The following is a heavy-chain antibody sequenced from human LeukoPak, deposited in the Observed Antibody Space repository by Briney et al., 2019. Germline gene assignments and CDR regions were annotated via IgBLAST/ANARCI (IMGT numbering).Heavy chain of an antibody. D-gene: IGHD2-21*02. J-gene: IGHJ4*02. CDR3: ARDRGYCGGDCYSDY. CDR2: INGSGGII. CDR1: GFTFSEYE. Sequence: AGGSLRLSCAASGFTFSEYEMNWVRQAPGRGLEWVSYINGSGGIIYYADSVKGRFTISRDNAKNSLYLQMNSLRAEDTAVYYCARDRGYCGGDCYSDYWGQGTLVTVSS. V-gene: IGHV3-48*03.